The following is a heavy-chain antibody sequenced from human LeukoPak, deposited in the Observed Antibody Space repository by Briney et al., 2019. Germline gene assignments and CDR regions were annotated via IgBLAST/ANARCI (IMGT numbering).Heavy chain of an antibody. V-gene: IGHV3-7*04. J-gene: IGHJ6*02. D-gene: IGHD3-10*01. CDR2: IKQDGSEK. CDR3: ARASPRYRYYYGSGSYYPGKYYYYYGMDV. Sequence: GGSLRLSCAASGFTFSSYAMSWVRQAPGKGLEWVANIKQDGSEKYYVDSVKGRFTISGDNAKNSLYLQMNSLRAEDTAVYYCARASPRYRYYYGSGSYYPGKYYYYYGMDVWGQGTTVTVSS. CDR1: GFTFSSYA.